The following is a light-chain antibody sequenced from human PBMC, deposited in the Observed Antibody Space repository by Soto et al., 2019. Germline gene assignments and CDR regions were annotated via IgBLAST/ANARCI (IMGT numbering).Light chain of an antibody. J-gene: IGKJ2*01. CDR2: GAS. V-gene: IGKV3-15*01. CDR3: QQYNNWPPYT. CDR1: QSVNSN. Sequence: EIVMTQSPATLSVSPGERATLSCRASQSVNSNLAWYQQKPGQAPSLLIYGASTRATGVPARFSGSGSGTEITLTISSLQTEEFAVYYCQQYNNWPPYTFGQGTKLEIK.